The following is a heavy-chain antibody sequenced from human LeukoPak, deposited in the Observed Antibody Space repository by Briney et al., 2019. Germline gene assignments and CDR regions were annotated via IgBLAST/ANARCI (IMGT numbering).Heavy chain of an antibody. J-gene: IGHJ4*02. CDR1: GFTFSNYW. V-gene: IGHV3-7*03. Sequence: GGSLRLSCEGSGFTFSNYWMGWVRQAPGKGLQWVANIKTDGSEKYYVDSVKGRFTISRDNSKNTLYLQMNSLRAEDTAVYYCAKDGGNGSWDFDYWGQGTLVTVSS. CDR3: AKDGGNGSWDFDY. CDR2: IKTDGSEK. D-gene: IGHD1-26*01.